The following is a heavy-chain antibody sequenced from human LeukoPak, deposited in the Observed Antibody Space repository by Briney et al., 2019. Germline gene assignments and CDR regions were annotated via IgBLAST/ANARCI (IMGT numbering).Heavy chain of an antibody. J-gene: IGHJ6*02. V-gene: IGHV3-30*18. D-gene: IGHD6-19*01. Sequence: GGSLRLSCAASGFTFSSYGMHWVRQAPGKGLEWVAVISYDGSNKYYADSVKGRFTISRDNSKNTLYLQMNNLRAEDTAVYYCAKDIAVAGYYYYGMDVWGQGTTVTVSS. CDR1: GFTFSSYG. CDR3: AKDIAVAGYYYYGMDV. CDR2: ISYDGSNK.